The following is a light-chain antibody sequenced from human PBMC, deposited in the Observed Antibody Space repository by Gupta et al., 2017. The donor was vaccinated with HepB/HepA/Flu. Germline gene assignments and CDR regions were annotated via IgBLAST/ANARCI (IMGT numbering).Light chain of an antibody. CDR1: SSDVGSYTL. V-gene: IGLV2-23*02. Sequence: SALTQPASVSGSPGQSITISCTGTSSDVGSYTLVSWYQQHPGKAPKLMIYDVTKRPSGVANRFSGSKSGNTASLTISGLQAEDEADYYCCSYAGSTTFVVFGGGTKLTVL. CDR3: CSYAGSTTFVV. CDR2: DVT. J-gene: IGLJ2*01.